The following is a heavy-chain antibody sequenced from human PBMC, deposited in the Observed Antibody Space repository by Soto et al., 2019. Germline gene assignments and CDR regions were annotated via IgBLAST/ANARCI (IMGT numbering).Heavy chain of an antibody. CDR3: AGDYGSGMAC. CDR1: GLTFSSYG. Sequence: QVQLVESGGGVVQPGRSLRLSCAASGLTFSSYGMHWVRQAPGKGLEWVALIWYDASNKYYGDSVKGRFTISRDTAKITLYLQMNSRRAEDTGVYYCAGDYGSGMACWGMGTLVTVSS. V-gene: IGHV3-33*01. CDR2: IWYDASNK. D-gene: IGHD3-10*01. J-gene: IGHJ1*01.